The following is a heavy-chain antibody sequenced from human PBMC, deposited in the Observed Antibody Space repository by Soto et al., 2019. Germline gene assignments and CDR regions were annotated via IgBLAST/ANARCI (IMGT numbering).Heavy chain of an antibody. Sequence: QVQLQESGPGLVKPSGTLSLTCAVSGGSISSSNWWSWVRQPPGKGLEWIGEIYHSGSTNYNPSLKSRVTISVDKSKNQFSLKLSSVTAADTAVYYCAREPRHYDFWSLALFDPWGQGTLVTVSS. CDR1: GGSISSSNW. D-gene: IGHD3-3*01. J-gene: IGHJ5*02. CDR3: AREPRHYDFWSLALFDP. V-gene: IGHV4-4*02. CDR2: IYHSGST.